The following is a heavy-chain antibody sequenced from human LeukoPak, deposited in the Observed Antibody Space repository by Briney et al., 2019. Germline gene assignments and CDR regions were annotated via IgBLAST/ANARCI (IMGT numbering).Heavy chain of an antibody. J-gene: IGHJ2*01. V-gene: IGHV4-4*02. D-gene: IGHD1-26*01. Sequence: SGTLSLTCAVSGGSISSSNWWSWVRQPPGKGLEWIGEIYHSGSTNYDPSLKSRVTISVDTSKNQFSLKLSSVTAADTAVYYCARDHPIRVGAYWYFDLWGRGTLVTVSS. CDR3: ARDHPIRVGAYWYFDL. CDR2: IYHSGST. CDR1: GGSISSSNW.